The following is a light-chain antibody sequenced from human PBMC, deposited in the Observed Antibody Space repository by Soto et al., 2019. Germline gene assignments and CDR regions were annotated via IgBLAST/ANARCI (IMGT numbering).Light chain of an antibody. CDR2: DTS. CDR1: QSVWSY. V-gene: IGKV3-11*01. Sequence: EVVLTQSPATLSLSPGDRATLSCRASQSVWSYLAWYQQKPGQAPRLLIYDTSNRATGIPARFSGSGSGTAFTLTISSLEPEDFAVYYCQQRYSWPPLTFGQGTRLDLK. J-gene: IGKJ5*01. CDR3: QQRYSWPPLT.